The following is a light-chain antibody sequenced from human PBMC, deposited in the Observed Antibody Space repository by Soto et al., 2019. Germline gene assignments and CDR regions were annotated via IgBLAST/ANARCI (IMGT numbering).Light chain of an antibody. V-gene: IGKV1-5*01. Sequence: DIQMTQSPSTLSASVGDRVTITFRASQSISSWLAWYQQKPGKAPKLLIYDASSLESGVPQRFSGSGSGADFTLTISSLQPEDFASYYCLQDYNYPRKFGQGTKVDIK. J-gene: IGKJ1*01. CDR3: LQDYNYPRK. CDR2: DAS. CDR1: QSISSW.